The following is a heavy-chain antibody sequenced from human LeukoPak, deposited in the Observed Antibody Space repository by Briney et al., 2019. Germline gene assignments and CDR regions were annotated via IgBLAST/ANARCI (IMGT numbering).Heavy chain of an antibody. CDR3: ARGLLTGTTINWFDP. CDR1: GGSFSGYY. CDR2: INHSGST. Sequence: PSETLSLTCAAYGGSFSGYYWSWIRQPPGKGLEWIGEINHSGSTNYNPSLKSRVTISVDTSKNQFSLKLSSVTAADTAVYYCARGLLTGTTINWFDPWGQGTLVTVSS. V-gene: IGHV4-34*01. D-gene: IGHD1-7*01. J-gene: IGHJ5*02.